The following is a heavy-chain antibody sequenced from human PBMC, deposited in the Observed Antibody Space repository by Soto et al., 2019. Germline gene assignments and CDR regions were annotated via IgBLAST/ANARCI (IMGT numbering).Heavy chain of an antibody. CDR3: ARGGGNAASTNDF. D-gene: IGHD3-16*01. Sequence: QVQLQQWGAGLLKPSETLSLNCTLRVGSFSYFYWSWVRQPPGKGLEWIGEINRDGGTNFNPSLRSRVTISIDTSKSRFSLKLASVTAADTAMYYCARGGGNAASTNDFWAQGTLVTVSA. V-gene: IGHV4-34*01. CDR2: INRDGGT. CDR1: VGSFSYFY. J-gene: IGHJ4*02.